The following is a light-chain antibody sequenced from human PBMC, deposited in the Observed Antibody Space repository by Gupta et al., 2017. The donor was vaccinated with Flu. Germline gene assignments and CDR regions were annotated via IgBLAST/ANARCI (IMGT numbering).Light chain of an antibody. CDR2: RNN. Sequence: QAGLTQPPSVSTGLRQTATLTCTGNSNNVGNQGATWLQQHQGHPPKLLSYRNNNRPSGISERFSASRAGNTASLKITGLQPEDEADDDCSAWDSGLSTRVVGGGTKLT. J-gene: IGLJ3*02. V-gene: IGLV10-54*04. CDR3: SAWDSGLSTRV. CDR1: SNNVGNQG.